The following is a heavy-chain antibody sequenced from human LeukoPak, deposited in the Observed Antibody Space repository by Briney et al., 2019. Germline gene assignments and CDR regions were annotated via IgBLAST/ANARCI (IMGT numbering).Heavy chain of an antibody. CDR1: GYTFTGYY. J-gene: IGHJ4*02. V-gene: IGHV1-2*04. CDR3: ARDRIAVAGMRYFGY. D-gene: IGHD6-19*01. CDR2: INPNSGGT. Sequence: ASVKVSCKASGYTFTGYYMHWVRQAPGQGLEWMGWINPNSGGTNYAQKFQGWVTMTRDTSISTAYMELSRLRSDDTAVYYCARDRIAVAGMRYFGYWGQGTLVTVSS.